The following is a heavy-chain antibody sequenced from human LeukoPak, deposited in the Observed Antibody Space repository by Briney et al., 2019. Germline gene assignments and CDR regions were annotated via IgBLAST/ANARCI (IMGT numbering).Heavy chain of an antibody. D-gene: IGHD3-22*01. CDR3: ATRLANEMIGGFDY. CDR1: GYTFTSYY. CDR2: INPSGGST. Sequence: ASVTVSCMASGYTFTSYYMQWVRQAPGQGLEWVGVINPSGGSTSYAQKFQGRVTMTTDTSTSTVYMELSSPRSEDTAVYYCATRLANEMIGGFDYWGQGTLVTVSS. J-gene: IGHJ4*02. V-gene: IGHV1-46*01.